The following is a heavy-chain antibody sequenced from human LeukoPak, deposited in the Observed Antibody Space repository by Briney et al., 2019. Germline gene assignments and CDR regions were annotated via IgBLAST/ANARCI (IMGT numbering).Heavy chain of an antibody. J-gene: IGHJ4*02. CDR3: ASLRVFEPIDY. CDR2: IKQDGSEK. D-gene: IGHD1-14*01. V-gene: IGHV3-7*03. Sequence: GGSLRLSCAASGFTFSSYWMSWVRQAPGKGLEWVANIKQDGSEKYYVDSVKGQFTISRDNAKNSLYLQMNSLRAEDTAVYYCASLRVFEPIDYWGQGTLVTVSS. CDR1: GFTFSSYW.